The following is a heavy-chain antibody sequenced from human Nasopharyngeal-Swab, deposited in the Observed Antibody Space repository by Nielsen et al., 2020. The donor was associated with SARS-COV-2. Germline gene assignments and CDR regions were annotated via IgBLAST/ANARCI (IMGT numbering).Heavy chain of an antibody. CDR3: ARVGDCRSTSCYDY. V-gene: IGHV3-21*01. D-gene: IGHD2-2*01. CDR2: ISRKSNDI. J-gene: IGHJ4*02. CDR1: GFTFSAYS. Sequence: GGSLRLSCVASGFTFSAYSMNWVRQAPGKGLEWVSSISRKSNDIYYADSVKGRFAISRDNAQNSLYLEMSNLRAEDTAVYYCARVGDCRSTSCYDYWGQGTLVTVSS.